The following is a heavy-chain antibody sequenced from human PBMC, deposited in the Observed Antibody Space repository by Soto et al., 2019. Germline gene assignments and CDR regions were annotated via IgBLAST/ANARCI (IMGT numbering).Heavy chain of an antibody. CDR2: IIPIFGTA. Sequence: QVQLVQSGAEVKKPGSSVTVSCKASGGTFSSYAISWVRQAPGQGLEWMGGIIPIFGTANYAQKFQGRVTITADESTSTAYMELSSLRSEDTAVYYCARGMVRGVINPPDGYYGMDVWGQGTTFTVSS. J-gene: IGHJ6*02. D-gene: IGHD3-10*01. V-gene: IGHV1-69*01. CDR3: ARGMVRGVINPPDGYYGMDV. CDR1: GGTFSSYA.